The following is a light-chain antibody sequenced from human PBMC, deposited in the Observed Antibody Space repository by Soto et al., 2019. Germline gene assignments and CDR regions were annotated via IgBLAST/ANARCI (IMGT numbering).Light chain of an antibody. CDR1: QTISSW. V-gene: IGKV1-5*03. CDR3: QRYNGYSRT. J-gene: IGKJ1*01. CDR2: KAS. Sequence: DIQMTQSPSTLSGSVGDRVTITCRASQTISSWLAWYQQKPGKAPKLLIYKASTLKSGVPSRFSGSGSGTEFTLTISSLQPDDFATYYCQRYNGYSRTFGQGTKVDIK.